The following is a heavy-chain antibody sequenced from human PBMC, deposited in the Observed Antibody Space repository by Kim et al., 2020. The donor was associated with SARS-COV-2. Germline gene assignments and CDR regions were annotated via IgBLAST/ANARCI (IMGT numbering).Heavy chain of an antibody. J-gene: IGHJ4*02. CDR2: IYYSGST. CDR3: ARQGVPLDY. D-gene: IGHD3-16*01. CDR1: GGSISSSSYY. V-gene: IGHV4-39*01. Sequence: SETLYLTCTVSGGSISSSSYYWGWIRQPPGKGLEWIGSIYYSGSTYYNPSLKSRVTISVDTSKNQFSLKLSSVTAADTAVYYCARQGVPLDYWGQGTLVTVSS.